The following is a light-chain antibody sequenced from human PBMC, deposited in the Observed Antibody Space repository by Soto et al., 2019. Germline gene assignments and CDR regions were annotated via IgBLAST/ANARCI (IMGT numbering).Light chain of an antibody. CDR3: QSYDSSLSGWV. CDR1: SSTIGAGYD. Sequence: QAVVTQPPSVSGAPGRRVTIPATGPSSTIGAGYDVHGYQQLPGTAPKLLLLGNTNRPSGVPARFSGSKSGNSASLAITGLQAEDEADYYCQSYDSSLSGWVFGGGTKVTVL. J-gene: IGLJ3*02. CDR2: GNT. V-gene: IGLV1-40*01.